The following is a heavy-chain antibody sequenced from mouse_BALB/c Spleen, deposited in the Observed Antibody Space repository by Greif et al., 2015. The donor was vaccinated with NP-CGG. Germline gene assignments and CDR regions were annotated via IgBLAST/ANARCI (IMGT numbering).Heavy chain of an antibody. V-gene: IGHV2-2*02. J-gene: IGHJ2*01. CDR1: GFSLTSYG. CDR2: IWSGGST. Sequence: QVQLQQSGPGLVQPSQSLSITCTVSGFSLTSYGVHWVRQSLGKGLEWLGVIWSGGSTDYNAAFLSRLSISKDNSKSXVFCKRNSRQANDTAIDYGARNERDFYGNYFDDWGQGTTLTVSS. CDR3: ARNERDFYGNYFDD. D-gene: IGHD1-1*02.